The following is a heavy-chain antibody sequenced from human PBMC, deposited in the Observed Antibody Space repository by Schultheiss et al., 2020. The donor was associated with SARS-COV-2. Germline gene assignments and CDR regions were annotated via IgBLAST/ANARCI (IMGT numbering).Heavy chain of an antibody. J-gene: IGHJ3*02. Sequence: GGSLRLSCAASGFTFSNAWMSWVRQAPGKGLEWVSYISSSSSTIYYADSVKGRFTISRDNAKNTLYLQMSSLRAEDTAVYYCARASRDGYPDAFDIWGQGTMVTVSS. V-gene: IGHV3-48*04. CDR2: ISSSSSTI. CDR3: ARASRDGYPDAFDI. D-gene: IGHD5-24*01. CDR1: GFTFSNAW.